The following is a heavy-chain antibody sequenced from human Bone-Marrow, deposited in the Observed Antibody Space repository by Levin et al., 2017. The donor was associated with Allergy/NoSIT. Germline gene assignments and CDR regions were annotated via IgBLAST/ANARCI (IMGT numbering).Heavy chain of an antibody. V-gene: IGHV3-66*01. CDR3: ARSRYASGSYNYYGMDV. Sequence: LSLTCAASGFTVTNNYMTWVRQAPGKRLEFVSLIYTGGNTYHADSVKGRFTISRDNSENTLYLQMNTLRAEDTAVYYCARSRYASGSYNYYGMDVWGQGTTVTVSS. CDR2: IYTGGNT. D-gene: IGHD3-10*01. CDR1: GFTVTNNY. J-gene: IGHJ6*02.